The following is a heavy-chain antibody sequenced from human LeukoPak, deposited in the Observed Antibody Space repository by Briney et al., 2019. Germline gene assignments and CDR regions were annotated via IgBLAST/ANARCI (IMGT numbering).Heavy chain of an antibody. CDR3: ARGRYYGSGGNYMDV. CDR2: IIPIFGTA. CDR1: GGTFSSYA. Sequence: SVKVSCKASGGTFSSYAISWVRQAPGQGLEWMVRIIPIFGTANYAQKFQGRVTITTDESTSTAYMELSSLRSEDTAVYYCARGRYYGSGGNYMDVWGKGTTVTVSS. D-gene: IGHD3-10*01. J-gene: IGHJ6*03. V-gene: IGHV1-69*05.